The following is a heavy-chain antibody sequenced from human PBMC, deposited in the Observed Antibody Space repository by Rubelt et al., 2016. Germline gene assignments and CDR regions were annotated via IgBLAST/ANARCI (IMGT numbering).Heavy chain of an antibody. CDR1: GYNFTDYH. J-gene: IGHJ4*02. D-gene: IGHD6-13*01. Sequence: QVQLVQSGAEVKKPGASVKVSCKASGYNFTDYHIHWVRQAPGQGLEWMGWMNPNSGNTGYAQKFQGRVTMTADTSTTTAYMELRSLRSDETAVYYCARDYIPAGGNFDYWGQGTLVTVSS. CDR2: MNPNSGNT. CDR3: ARDYIPAGGNFDY. V-gene: IGHV1-18*04.